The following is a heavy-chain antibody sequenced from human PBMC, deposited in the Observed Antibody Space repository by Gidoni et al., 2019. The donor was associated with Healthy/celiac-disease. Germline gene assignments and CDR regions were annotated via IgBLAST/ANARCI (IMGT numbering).Heavy chain of an antibody. CDR1: GGSISSGGYY. CDR3: ARYVCSGGSCYFAGAPQIDY. CDR2: IYYSGST. J-gene: IGHJ4*02. Sequence: QVQLQESGPGLVKPSQTLSLTCTVSGGSISSGGYYWSWIRQHPGKGLEWIGYIYYSGSTYYNPSLKSRVTISVDTSKNQFSLKLSSVTAADTAVYYCARYVCSGGSCYFAGAPQIDYWGQGTLVTVSS. V-gene: IGHV4-31*03. D-gene: IGHD2-15*01.